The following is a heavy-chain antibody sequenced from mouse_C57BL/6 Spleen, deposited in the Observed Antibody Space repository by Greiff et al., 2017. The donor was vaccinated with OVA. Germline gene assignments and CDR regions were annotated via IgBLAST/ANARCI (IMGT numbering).Heavy chain of an antibody. J-gene: IGHJ4*01. CDR3: ARGGYDAESAMDY. CDR2: IEPNSGGT. D-gene: IGHD2-2*01. V-gene: IGHV1-72*01. CDR1: GYTFTSYW. Sequence: QVQLQQPGAELVKPGASVKLSCKASGYTFTSYWMHWVKQRPGRGLEWIGRIEPNSGGTKYNEKFKSKATLTVDKPSSTAYMQLSSLTSEDSAVYYCARGGYDAESAMDYWGQGTSVTVSS.